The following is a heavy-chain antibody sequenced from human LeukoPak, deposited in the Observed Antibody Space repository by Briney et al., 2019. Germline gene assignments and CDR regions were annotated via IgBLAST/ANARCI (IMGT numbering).Heavy chain of an antibody. J-gene: IGHJ3*02. V-gene: IGHV3-30*02. CDR3: AKDRARYSGSLNAFDI. CDR2: IRYDGSNK. Sequence: GGSLRLSCAASGFTFSSYGMHWVRQAPGKGLEGVAFIRYDGSNKFYADSVKGRFTISRDNSKNTLYLQMNSLRAEDTAVFYCAKDRARYSGSLNAFDIWGQGTMVTVSS. CDR1: GFTFSSYG. D-gene: IGHD1-26*01.